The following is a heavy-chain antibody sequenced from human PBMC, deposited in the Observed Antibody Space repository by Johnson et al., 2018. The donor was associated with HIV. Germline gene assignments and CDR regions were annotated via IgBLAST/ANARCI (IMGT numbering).Heavy chain of an antibody. CDR2: IKRKTDGGTT. CDR3: TTGAFHAYDM. CDR1: GFTFSNVW. Sequence: VQLVESGGGLIQPGGSLRLSCAASGFTFSNVWMHWVRQAPGKGLEWVGRIKRKTDGGTTDYAAPVKGKFTISRDDSKNTLYLEMNSLRAEDTAVYYCTTGAFHAYDMWGQGTMVTVSS. J-gene: IGHJ3*02. V-gene: IGHV3-15*05. D-gene: IGHD2/OR15-2a*01.